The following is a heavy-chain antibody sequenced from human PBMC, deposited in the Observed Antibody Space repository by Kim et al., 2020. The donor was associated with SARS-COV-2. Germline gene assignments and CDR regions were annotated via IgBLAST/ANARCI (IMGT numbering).Heavy chain of an antibody. CDR1: GFTVSSNY. D-gene: IGHD2-2*01. Sequence: GGSLRLSCAASGFTVSSNYMSWVRQAPGKGLEWVSVIYSGGSTYYADSVKGRFTISRDNSKNTLYLQMNSLRAEDTAVYYCAREARYCSSTSCYDPYGMDVWGQGTTVTVSS. V-gene: IGHV3-66*02. CDR3: AREARYCSSTSCYDPYGMDV. CDR2: IYSGGST. J-gene: IGHJ6*02.